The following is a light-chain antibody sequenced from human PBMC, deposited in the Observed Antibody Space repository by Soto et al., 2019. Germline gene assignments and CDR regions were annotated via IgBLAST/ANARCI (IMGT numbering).Light chain of an antibody. CDR2: KAS. J-gene: IGKJ4*01. CDR1: QTISSW. V-gene: IGKV1-5*03. CDR3: QQFHNWPPIT. Sequence: DIQMTQSPSTLSGSVGDRVTITCRASQTISSWLAWYQQKPGKAPKLLIYKASTLKSGVPSRFSGSGSGTEFTLTISSLQPDDFAVYYCQQFHNWPPITFGGGSKVDI.